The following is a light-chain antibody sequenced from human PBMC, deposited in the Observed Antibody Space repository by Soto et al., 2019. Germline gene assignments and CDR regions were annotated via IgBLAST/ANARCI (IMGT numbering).Light chain of an antibody. J-gene: IGLJ1*01. CDR2: DVS. CDR1: SSDVGAYNY. V-gene: IGLV2-14*01. Sequence: QSVLTQPASVSGSPGQSIAISCTGTSSDVGAYNYVSWYQQHPGEAPKLMIYDVSNRPSGVSDRFSGSKSGNTASLTITGLQAEDEADYYCSSYTTSDTHVFGSGTKVTVL. CDR3: SSYTTSDTHV.